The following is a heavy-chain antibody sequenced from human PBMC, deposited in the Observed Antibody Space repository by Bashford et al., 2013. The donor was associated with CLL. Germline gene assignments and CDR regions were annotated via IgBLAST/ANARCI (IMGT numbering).Heavy chain of an antibody. CDR1: DSTFSSYW. CDR3: ARGYYYDSSGYFPIDY. D-gene: IGHD3-22*01. CDR2: INSDGSST. Sequence: GSRRDSPVQPLDSTFSSYWMHWVRQAPGKGLVWVSRINSDGSSTSYADSVKGRFTISRDNAKNTLYLQMNSLRAEDTAVYYCARGYYYDSSGYFPIDYWGQGTLVTVSS. V-gene: IGHV3-74*01. J-gene: IGHJ4*02.